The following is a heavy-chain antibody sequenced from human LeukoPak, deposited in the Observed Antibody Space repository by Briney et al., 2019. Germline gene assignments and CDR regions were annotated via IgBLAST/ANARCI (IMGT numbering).Heavy chain of an antibody. D-gene: IGHD3-22*01. V-gene: IGHV3-21*01. Sequence: GGSLRLSCAASGFTFSSYSMNWVRQAPGKWLEWVSSISSISSYIYYADSVKGRFTISRDNAKNSLYLQMNSLRAEDTAVYYCARDRYYYDSSGYYVDAFDIWGQGTMVTVSS. CDR3: ARDRYYYDSSGYYVDAFDI. CDR2: ISSISSYI. CDR1: GFTFSSYS. J-gene: IGHJ3*02.